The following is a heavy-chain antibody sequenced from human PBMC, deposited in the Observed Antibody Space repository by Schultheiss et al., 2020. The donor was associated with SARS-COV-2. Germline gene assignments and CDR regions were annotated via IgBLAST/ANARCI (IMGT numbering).Heavy chain of an antibody. CDR2: IYYSGTT. V-gene: IGHV4-61*01. CDR1: SGFVSRGSYH. Sequence: SQTLSLTCTVSSGFVSRGSYHWSWIRQPPGKGLEWIGYIYYSGTTTYNPSLKSRVTISLDTSKNQFSLKLSSVTAADTGVYYCARDGGTYYYVDYWGQGTLVTVSS. D-gene: IGHD1-26*01. J-gene: IGHJ4*02. CDR3: ARDGGTYYYVDY.